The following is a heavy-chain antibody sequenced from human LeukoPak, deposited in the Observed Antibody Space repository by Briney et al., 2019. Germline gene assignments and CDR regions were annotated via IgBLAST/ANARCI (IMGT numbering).Heavy chain of an antibody. CDR3: AKDSRAVAATLVDY. V-gene: IGHV3-30*02. D-gene: IGHD6-19*01. J-gene: IGHJ4*02. CDR1: EFTFSNYG. Sequence: GGSLRLSCAASEFTFSNYGMHWVRQAPGKGLEWVAFIRYDGSNKYYADSVKGRFTISRDNSKNTLYLQMNSLRAADTAVYYCAKDSRAVAATLVDYWGQGTLVTVSS. CDR2: IRYDGSNK.